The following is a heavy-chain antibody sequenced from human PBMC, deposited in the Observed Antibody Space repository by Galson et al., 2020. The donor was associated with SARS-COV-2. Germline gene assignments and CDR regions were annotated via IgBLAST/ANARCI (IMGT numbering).Heavy chain of an antibody. D-gene: IGHD5-18*01. J-gene: IGHJ3*01. CDR1: GDSVSNDNYF. V-gene: IGHV4-61*01. CDR2: IHNSGST. Sequence: SETLSLTCIVSGDSVSNDNYFWNWIRQAPGKGLEWIGYIHNSGSTNYNPSLKGRLTTSLDTSTNQFSLRLTSVTAADTAVYYCATAGYNYPRAFDVWDQGTMVTVAS. CDR3: ATAGYNYPRAFDV.